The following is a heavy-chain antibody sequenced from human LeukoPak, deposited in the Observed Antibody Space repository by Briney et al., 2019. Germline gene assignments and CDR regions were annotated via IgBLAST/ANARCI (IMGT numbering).Heavy chain of an antibody. CDR1: GFTFSSYA. J-gene: IGHJ4*02. Sequence: PGGSLRPSCSASGFTFSSYAMHWVRQAPGKGLEYVSAISSNGGSTYYADSVKGRFTISRDDSKNTLYLQMSSLRAEDTAVYYCVKDGAAAGTLFLFGYWGQGTLVTVSS. V-gene: IGHV3-64D*09. CDR2: ISSNGGST. CDR3: VKDGAAAGTLFLFGY. D-gene: IGHD6-13*01.